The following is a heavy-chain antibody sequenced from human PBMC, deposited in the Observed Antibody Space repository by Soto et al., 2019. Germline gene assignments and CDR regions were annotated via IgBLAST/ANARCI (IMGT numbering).Heavy chain of an antibody. J-gene: IGHJ5*02. D-gene: IGHD2-2*01. V-gene: IGHV3-23*01. CDR2: ISSGGRST. CDR3: ARNVLRGYSSSSSCPFDP. Sequence: PXDSLRLSCAACGFTFSGSPMSWVRQAPGKGLEWVSGISSGGRSTDYADSVKGRFTISRDNSKNTLYLQMSSLRAEDTAAYYCARNVLRGYSSSSSCPFDPWAQRTLVTVSS. CDR1: GFTFSGSP.